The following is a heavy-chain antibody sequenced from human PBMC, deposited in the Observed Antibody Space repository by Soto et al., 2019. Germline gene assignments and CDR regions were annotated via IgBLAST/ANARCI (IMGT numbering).Heavy chain of an antibody. J-gene: IGHJ6*02. CDR2: INHSGST. D-gene: IGHD3-10*01. V-gene: IGHV4-34*01. Sequence: SETLSLTCAVYGGSFSGYYWSWIRQPPGKGLEWIGEINHSGSTNYNPSLKSRVTISVDTSKNQFSLKLSSVTAADTTVYYCARRGRLLWFGAIYYYYGMDVWGQGTTVTVSS. CDR3: ARRGRLLWFGAIYYYYGMDV. CDR1: GGSFSGYY.